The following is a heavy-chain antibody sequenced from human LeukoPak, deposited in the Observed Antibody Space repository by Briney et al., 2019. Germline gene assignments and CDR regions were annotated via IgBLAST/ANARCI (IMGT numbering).Heavy chain of an antibody. Sequence: GGSLRLSCAPSGFTFSRHGMHWVHQAPGKGLEWVAIISNDGSRKYYAHSVEGRFTISRDNSKNTLYLQMDSLRTEDTAVYYCARDRAWNYFDYWGQGTLVTVSS. V-gene: IGHV3-30*03. CDR2: ISNDGSRK. CDR1: GFTFSRHG. D-gene: IGHD3-3*01. CDR3: ARDRAWNYFDY. J-gene: IGHJ4*02.